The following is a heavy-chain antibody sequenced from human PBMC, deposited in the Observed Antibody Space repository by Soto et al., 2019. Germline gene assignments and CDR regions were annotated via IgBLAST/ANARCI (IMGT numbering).Heavy chain of an antibody. CDR3: ARGSKHDY. V-gene: IGHV1-8*02. J-gene: IGHJ4*02. CDR2: IIPNSGNT. CDR1: GGTFSSYA. Sequence: ASVKVSCKASGGTFSSYAISWVRQAPGQGLEWMGGIIPNSGNTAYAQKFQGRVTMTRNTSISTAYMELSSLTSEDTALYYCARGSKHDYWGQGTRVTVSS.